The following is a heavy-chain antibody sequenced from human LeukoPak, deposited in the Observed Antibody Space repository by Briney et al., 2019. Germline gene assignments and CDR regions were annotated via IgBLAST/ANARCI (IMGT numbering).Heavy chain of an antibody. J-gene: IGHJ4*01. CDR1: GFTLRNYW. CDR2: ISGDGSVT. Sequence: SGGSLRLSCTASGFTLRNYWMHWVRQVPGKRLMWVSHISGDGSVTNYADSVQGRFTISRDNAKNILYLQINSLRSEDTAVYYCARYSSSSGGAAYYLDYWGHGTLVTVSS. CDR3: ARYSSSSGGAAYYLDY. V-gene: IGHV3-74*01. D-gene: IGHD6-6*01.